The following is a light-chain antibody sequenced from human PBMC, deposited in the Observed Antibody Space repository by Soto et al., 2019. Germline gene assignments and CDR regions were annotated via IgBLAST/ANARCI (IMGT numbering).Light chain of an antibody. V-gene: IGKV3-15*01. Sequence: EIVMTQSPATLSVSPGERVTLSCRASQSVSSSLAWYQQKPGQTPRLLIYGASTRATGIPARFSGSGSGTEFTLTISSLQSEDFAVYYCQQYNDWPPGITFGQGTRLAIK. J-gene: IGKJ5*01. CDR3: QQYNDWPPGIT. CDR1: QSVSSS. CDR2: GAS.